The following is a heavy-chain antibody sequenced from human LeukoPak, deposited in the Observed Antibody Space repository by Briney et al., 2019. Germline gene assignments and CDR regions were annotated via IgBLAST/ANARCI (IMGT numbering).Heavy chain of an antibody. Sequence: GGSLRLSCAASGFTFSNAWMSWVRQAPGKGLEWVAKIKQDGSEKYYVDSVKGRFTISRDNAKNSLYLQMNSLGAEDTAVYYCARRGTSSSWAHFDYWGQGTLVTVSS. CDR1: GFTFSNAW. V-gene: IGHV3-7*05. J-gene: IGHJ4*02. CDR2: IKQDGSEK. CDR3: ARRGTSSSWAHFDY. D-gene: IGHD6-13*01.